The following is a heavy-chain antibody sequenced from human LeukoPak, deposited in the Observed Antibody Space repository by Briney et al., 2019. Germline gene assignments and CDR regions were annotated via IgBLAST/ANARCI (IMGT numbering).Heavy chain of an antibody. CDR3: AKGGSGYSGYVRPTNWFDP. D-gene: IGHD5-12*01. Sequence: GRSLRLSCAASGFTFSSYGMHWVRQAPGKGLEWVAVISYDGSNKYYADSMKGRFTISRDNSKNTLYLQMNSLRAEDTAVYYCAKGGSGYSGYVRPTNWFDPWGQGTLVTVSS. V-gene: IGHV3-30*18. CDR1: GFTFSSYG. CDR2: ISYDGSNK. J-gene: IGHJ5*02.